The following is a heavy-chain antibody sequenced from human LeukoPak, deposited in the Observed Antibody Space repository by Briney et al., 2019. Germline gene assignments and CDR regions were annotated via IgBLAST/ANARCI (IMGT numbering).Heavy chain of an antibody. Sequence: GESLKISCKGSGYSFTSYWIGWVRQMPGKGLEWMGIIYPGDSDTRYSLSFQGQVTISADKSISTAHLQWSSLKASDTAMYYCARGRYCSSTSCHRYYYYMDVWGKGTTVTISS. CDR1: GYSFTSYW. V-gene: IGHV5-51*01. D-gene: IGHD2-2*01. CDR3: ARGRYCSSTSCHRYYYYMDV. CDR2: IYPGDSDT. J-gene: IGHJ6*03.